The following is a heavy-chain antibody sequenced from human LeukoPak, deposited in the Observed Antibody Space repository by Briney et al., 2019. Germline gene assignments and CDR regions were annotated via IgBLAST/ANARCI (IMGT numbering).Heavy chain of an antibody. CDR2: IYHSGST. D-gene: IGHD5-24*01. J-gene: IGHJ4*02. CDR3: ARATKGPAIDY. CDR1: GGSISSGGYS. Sequence: PSQTLSLTCAVSGGSISSGGYSWSWIRQPPGKGLEWIGYIYHSGSTYYNPSLKSRVTISVDRSKNQFSLKLSSVTAADTAVYYCARATKGPAIDYWGQGTLVTASS. V-gene: IGHV4-30-2*01.